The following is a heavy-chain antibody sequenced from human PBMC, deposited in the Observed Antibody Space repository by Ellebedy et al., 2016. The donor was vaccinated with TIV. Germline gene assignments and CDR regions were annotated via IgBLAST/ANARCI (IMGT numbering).Heavy chain of an antibody. CDR1: GGSISSSSYY. J-gene: IGHJ3*02. CDR2: IYYSGST. CDR3: ALVLSDSSGYYSRRDAFDI. V-gene: IGHV4-39*01. D-gene: IGHD3-22*01. Sequence: MPSETLSLTCTVSGGSISSSSYYWGWIRQPPGKGLEWIGRIYYSGSTYYNPSLKSRVTISVDTSKNQFSLKLSSVTAADTAVYYCALVLSDSSGYYSRRDAFDIWGQGTMVTVSS.